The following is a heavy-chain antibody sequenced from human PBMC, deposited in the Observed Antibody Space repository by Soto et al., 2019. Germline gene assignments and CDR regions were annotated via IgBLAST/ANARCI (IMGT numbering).Heavy chain of an antibody. J-gene: IGHJ1*01. CDR2: ITGSGSTT. CDR1: GFTFSDYY. CDR3: ARDLASLSYSDSSGYPEYFQH. D-gene: IGHD3-22*01. Sequence: QVQLVESGGGLVKPGGSLRLSCAASGFTFSDYYMTWIRQGPGKGPEWLSHITGSGSTTYYADSVKGRFTISRDNAKNSLYLQMNSLRAEDTAVYYCARDLASLSYSDSSGYPEYFQHWGQGTLVTVSS. V-gene: IGHV3-11*01.